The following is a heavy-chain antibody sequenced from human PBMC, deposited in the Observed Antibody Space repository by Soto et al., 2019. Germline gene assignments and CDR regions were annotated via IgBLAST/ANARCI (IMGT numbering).Heavy chain of an antibody. CDR2: IYYSGST. CDR1: GGSISSGDYY. D-gene: IGHD3-16*02. V-gene: IGHV4-30-4*01. Sequence: QVQLQESGPGLVKPSQTLSLTCTVSGGSISSGDYYWSWIRQPPGKGLEWIGYIYYSGSTYYNPSLKSRVTISVDTSKTQFSLKLSSVTAADTAVYYCAGLQSMRLSGLDPWGQGTLVTVSS. CDR3: AGLQSMRLSGLDP. J-gene: IGHJ5*02.